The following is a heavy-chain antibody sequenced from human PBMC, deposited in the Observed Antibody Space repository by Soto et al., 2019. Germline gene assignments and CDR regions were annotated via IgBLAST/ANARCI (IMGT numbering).Heavy chain of an antibody. CDR1: GGAFGRYS. J-gene: IGHJ4*02. Sequence: QVQLEQSGPEVKRPGTSVKVSCKASGGAFGRYSVSWVRQAPGQGREWIGGVIPVFNTSNYSLKFQGRVAIFADLSTNTVFMELRSLRSEDTALYSCARDDEMTAVTIFEYWGQGTLVTVSS. V-gene: IGHV1-69*01. CDR2: VIPVFNTS. CDR3: ARDDEMTAVTIFEY. D-gene: IGHD4-17*01.